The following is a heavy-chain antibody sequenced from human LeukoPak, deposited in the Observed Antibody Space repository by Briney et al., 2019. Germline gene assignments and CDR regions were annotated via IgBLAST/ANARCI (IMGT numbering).Heavy chain of an antibody. D-gene: IGHD3-9*01. J-gene: IGHJ6*03. CDR3: ARGLEYFDWSLYDYYYYMDV. CDR1: GYILTGYH. CDR2: MNPNSGGT. V-gene: IGHV1-2*02. Sequence: ASVKVSCKASGYILTGYHIHWVRQAPGQGLEWMGWMNPNSGGTNYAQKFQGRVTLTTDTSISTAYMEVSRLRSDDTAVYYCARGLEYFDWSLYDYYYYMDVWGKGTTVTVSS.